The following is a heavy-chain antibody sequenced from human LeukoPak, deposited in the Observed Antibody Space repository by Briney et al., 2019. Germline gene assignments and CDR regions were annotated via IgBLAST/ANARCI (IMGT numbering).Heavy chain of an antibody. CDR3: ARGLLTYYYDSSGYYDAFDI. CDR2: INPNSGGT. J-gene: IGHJ3*02. V-gene: IGHV1-2*02. CDR1: GYTFTGYY. Sequence: ASVKVSCKASGYTFTGYYMHWVRQAPGQGLEWMGWINPNSGGTNYAQKFQGRVTMTRDTSISTAYMELSRLRSDDTAVYYCARGLLTYYYDSSGYYDAFDIWGQGTMVTVSS. D-gene: IGHD3-22*01.